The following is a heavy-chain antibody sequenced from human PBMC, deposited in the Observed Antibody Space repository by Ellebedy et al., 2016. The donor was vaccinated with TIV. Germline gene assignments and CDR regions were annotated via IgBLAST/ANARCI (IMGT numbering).Heavy chain of an antibody. D-gene: IGHD3-3*02. CDR3: IFLAGGFM. CDR1: GFTFSSYS. Sequence: GESLKISXAASGFTFSSYSMNWVRQAPGKGLEWVSSISSSSSYIYYADSVKGRFTISRDNAKNSLYLQMNSLRAEDTAVYYCIFLAGGFMWGQGTLVTVSS. CDR2: ISSSSSYI. V-gene: IGHV3-21*01. J-gene: IGHJ4*02.